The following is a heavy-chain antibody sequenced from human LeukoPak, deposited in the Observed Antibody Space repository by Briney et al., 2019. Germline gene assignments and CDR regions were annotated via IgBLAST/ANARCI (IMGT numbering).Heavy chain of an antibody. D-gene: IGHD4-17*01. Sequence: GGSLRLSCAASGFTFSSYAMSWVRQAPGKGPEWVSTISGSGGSTNYADSVKGRFTISRDNSKSTLYVQMNSLRAEDTAVYYCAKHQQIYGDSLMDVWGQGTTVTVPS. V-gene: IGHV3-23*01. CDR1: GFTFSSYA. CDR3: AKHQQIYGDSLMDV. CDR2: ISGSGGST. J-gene: IGHJ6*02.